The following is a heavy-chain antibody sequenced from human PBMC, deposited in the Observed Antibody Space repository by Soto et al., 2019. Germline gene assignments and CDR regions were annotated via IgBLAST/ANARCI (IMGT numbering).Heavy chain of an antibody. D-gene: IGHD2-15*01. CDR1: GIAFSSYA. CDR2: ISGRGGST. J-gene: IGHJ4*02. Sequence: EVQLLESGGGLVQPWGSLRRSCTASGIAFSSYAFSWFRQSPGKGLEWVSAISGRGGSTYYADSVQGRFTNSRDNSKNTLYLQMNSLRAEDTAVYSCAKEPVVVDARRYFDYWGQGTLVTVAS. V-gene: IGHV3-23*01. CDR3: AKEPVVVDARRYFDY.